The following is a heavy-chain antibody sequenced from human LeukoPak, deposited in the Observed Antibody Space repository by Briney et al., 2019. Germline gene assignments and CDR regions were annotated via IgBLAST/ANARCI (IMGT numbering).Heavy chain of an antibody. CDR3: TTSGALHDYRACDI. Sequence: GGSLRLSCTASGFIFGDYAMSWVRQAPGKGLEWVGFIRSKTYGATTEYAASVKDRFTISRDDSKSTAYLQMNSLKTEDTAVYYCTTSGALHDYRACDIWGQGTVVTVSS. CDR1: GFIFGDYA. V-gene: IGHV3-49*04. CDR2: IRSKTYGATT. D-gene: IGHD4-11*01. J-gene: IGHJ3*02.